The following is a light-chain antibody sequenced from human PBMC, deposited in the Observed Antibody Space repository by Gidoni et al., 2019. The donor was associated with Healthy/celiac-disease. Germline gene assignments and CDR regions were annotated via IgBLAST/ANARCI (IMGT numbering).Light chain of an antibody. CDR2: DAS. J-gene: IGKJ5*01. Sequence: DIQMTQSPSSLSASVGDRVTITCQASQDISNYLNWYQQKPGKAPKLLIYDASNLETGVPSRFSGSGSGTDFTFTISSLQPEDIATYYCQRSAPITFGQGTRLEIK. V-gene: IGKV1-33*01. CDR3: QRSAPIT. CDR1: QDISNY.